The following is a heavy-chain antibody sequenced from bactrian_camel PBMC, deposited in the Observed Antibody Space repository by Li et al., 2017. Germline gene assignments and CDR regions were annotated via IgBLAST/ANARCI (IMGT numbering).Heavy chain of an antibody. D-gene: IGHD1*01. CDR1: THTFTTCI. V-gene: IGHV3S1*01. Sequence: HVQLVESGGGSVQTGGSLRLSCAASTHTFTTCIRDWYRQAPGQEREGVGATYVRGGSTYMSDTVKGRFTISQDTAKSTVYLQMNSLKPEDTAMYYCAKALRQYYVPLTLAGIDDNSRGRGTQVTVS. J-gene: IGHJ6*01. CDR2: TYVRGGST. CDR3: AKALRQYYVPLTLAGIDDNS.